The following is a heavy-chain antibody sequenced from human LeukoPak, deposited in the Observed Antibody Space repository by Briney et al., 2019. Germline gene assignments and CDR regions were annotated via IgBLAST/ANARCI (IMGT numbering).Heavy chain of an antibody. CDR1: GGTFSSYA. V-gene: IGHV1-69*13. Sequence: ASVKVSCKASGGTFSSYAISWVRQAPGQGLEWMGGIIPIFGTANYAQKFQGRVTITADESTSIAYMELSSLRSEDTAVYYCARDLNNGAAAGKGDYWGQGTLVTVSS. D-gene: IGHD6-13*01. CDR2: IIPIFGTA. J-gene: IGHJ4*02. CDR3: ARDLNNGAAAGKGDY.